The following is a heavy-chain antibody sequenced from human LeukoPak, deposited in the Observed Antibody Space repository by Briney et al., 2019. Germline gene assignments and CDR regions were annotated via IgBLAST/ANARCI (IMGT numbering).Heavy chain of an antibody. CDR3: ARLNGRSGYYGDR. CDR1: GYSFTNYW. V-gene: IGHV5-51*01. D-gene: IGHD3-3*01. CDR2: IYPGDSDT. J-gene: IGHJ5*02. Sequence: GESLKISCKGSGYSFTNYWIGWVRQTPGKGLECMGLIYPGDSDTRYTPSFQGQVTISADKSITTAYLQWSSLKASDTAIDYCARLNGRSGYYGDRWGQGTLVTVPS.